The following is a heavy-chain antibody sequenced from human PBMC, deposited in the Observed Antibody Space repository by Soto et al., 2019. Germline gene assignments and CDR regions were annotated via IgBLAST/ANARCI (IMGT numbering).Heavy chain of an antibody. D-gene: IGHD6-19*01. Sequence: GGSLRLSCAASGFTFSSYWMSWVRQAPGKGLEWVANIKQDGSEKYYVDSVKDRFTLSRDNAKNSLHLQMNSLRAEDTAIYFCARVAYSYGWIYDYWGQGTLVTVSS. V-gene: IGHV3-7*01. CDR3: ARVAYSYGWIYDY. CDR2: IKQDGSEK. CDR1: GFTFSSYW. J-gene: IGHJ4*01.